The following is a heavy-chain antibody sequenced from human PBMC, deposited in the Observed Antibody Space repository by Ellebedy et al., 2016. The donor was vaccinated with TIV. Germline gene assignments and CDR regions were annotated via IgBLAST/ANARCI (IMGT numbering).Heavy chain of an antibody. J-gene: IGHJ4*02. CDR1: GFTFSNAW. V-gene: IGHV3-48*04. CDR3: TRDVRGWYYFDY. D-gene: IGHD6-19*01. Sequence: GESLKISXAASGFTFSNAWMSWVRQAPGKGLEWVSYISSGSSAIYYADSVKGRFTISRDNAKNSLYLQMNSLKTEDTAVYYCTRDVRGWYYFDYWGQGTLVTVSS. CDR2: ISSGSSAI.